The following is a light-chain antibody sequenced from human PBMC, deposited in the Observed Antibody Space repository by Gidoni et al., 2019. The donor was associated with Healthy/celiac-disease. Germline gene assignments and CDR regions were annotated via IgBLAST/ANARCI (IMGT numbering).Light chain of an antibody. V-gene: IGKV4-1*01. CDR1: KSVLYSSNYKDY. J-gene: IGKJ2*04. Sequence: DIVMTQSPVSLAVSLGERATINCKSSKSVLYSSNYKDYLAWYQQKPGQPPKLLIYWASTRESGVPDRFSGSGSGTDFTLTISSLQAEDVAVYYCQQYYSTPCSFGQGTKLEI. CDR2: WAS. CDR3: QQYYSTPCS.